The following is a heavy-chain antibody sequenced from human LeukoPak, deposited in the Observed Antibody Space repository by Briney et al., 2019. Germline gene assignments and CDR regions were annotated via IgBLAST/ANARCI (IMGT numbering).Heavy chain of an antibody. CDR1: DASFSSTNYW. CDR2: IYYSGST. CDR3: ARSSGPDYYGLDV. D-gene: IGHD6-19*01. Sequence: PSETLSLTCTVFDASFSSTNYWWVWIRQPPGKGVEWIGSIYYSGSTNINPSLKSRVTLFIDMSTKQFSLRLASMTAADTAVFYCARSSGPDYYGLDVWGQGTTVTVS. V-gene: IGHV4-39*01. J-gene: IGHJ6*02.